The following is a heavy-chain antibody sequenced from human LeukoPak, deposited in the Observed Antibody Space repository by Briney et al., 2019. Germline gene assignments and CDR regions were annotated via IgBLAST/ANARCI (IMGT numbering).Heavy chain of an antibody. CDR3: ASPPAGYSSY. D-gene: IGHD6-19*01. CDR1: GFTFSSYN. V-gene: IGHV3-48*01. J-gene: IGHJ4*02. Sequence: GGSLRLSCAASGFTFSSYNMNWVRQAPGKGLEWVSYISSSSSTIYYADSVKGRFTISRDNAKNSLYLQMNSLRAEDTAVYYCASPPAGYSSYWGQGTLVTVSS. CDR2: ISSSSSTI.